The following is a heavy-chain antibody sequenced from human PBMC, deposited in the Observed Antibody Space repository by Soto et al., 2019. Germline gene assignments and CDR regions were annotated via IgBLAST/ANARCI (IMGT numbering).Heavy chain of an antibody. J-gene: IGHJ4*02. CDR3: AKDFSRTVTNYFDY. CDR1: GFTFSSYG. D-gene: IGHD4-4*01. V-gene: IGHV3-30*18. Sequence: VQQVESGGGLVNPGGSLRLSCEAVGFTFSSYGMHWVRQAPGKGLEWVAVISYDGSNKYYADSVKGRFTISRDNSKNTLYLQMNSLRAEDTAVYYCAKDFSRTVTNYFDYWGQGTLVTVSS. CDR2: ISYDGSNK.